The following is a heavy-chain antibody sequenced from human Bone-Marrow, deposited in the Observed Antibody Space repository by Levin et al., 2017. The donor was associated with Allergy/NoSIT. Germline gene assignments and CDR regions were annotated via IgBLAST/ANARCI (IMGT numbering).Heavy chain of an antibody. CDR1: GYTFTGYY. J-gene: IGHJ4*02. CDR3: ARERGSGSYEPMGY. CDR2: INPDSGGT. V-gene: IGHV1-2*02. D-gene: IGHD3-10*01. Sequence: EASVKVSCKASGYTFTGYYMHWVRQAPGQGLEWMGWINPDSGGTNYAQKFQGRVTMTRDTSISTAYMELSRLRSDDTAVYYCARERGSGSYEPMGYWGQGTLVTVSS.